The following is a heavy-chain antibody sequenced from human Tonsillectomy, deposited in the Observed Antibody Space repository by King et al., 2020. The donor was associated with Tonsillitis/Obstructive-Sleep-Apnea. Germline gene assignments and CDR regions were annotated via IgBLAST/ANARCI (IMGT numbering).Heavy chain of an antibody. D-gene: IGHD3-9*01. J-gene: IGHJ4*02. Sequence: VQLQQWGAGLLKPSETLSLTCAVYGGSFSGYYWSWIRQPPGKGLEWIGEINHSGSTNYNPSLKSRVTISVDTSKNQFSLKLSSVTAADTAVYYCARGKYYDILTGYYPGMFDYWGQGTLVTVSS. CDR3: ARGKYYDILTGYYPGMFDY. V-gene: IGHV4-34*01. CDR1: GGSFSGYY. CDR2: INHSGST.